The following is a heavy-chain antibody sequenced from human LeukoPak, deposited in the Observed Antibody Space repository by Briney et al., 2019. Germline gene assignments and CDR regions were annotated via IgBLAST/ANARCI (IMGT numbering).Heavy chain of an antibody. CDR3: AKVLHQSWGAFHS. D-gene: IGHD7-27*01. V-gene: IGHV3-30*02. CDR2: IPYDASKK. Sequence: GGSLRLSCAASGYSFSTPGMHWVRQAPGKGLQWVAFIPYDASKKDDTSKNPYADSAKGRFTVYRDDSKNSLYIQMNSLRAKDTDVYFCAKVLHQSWGAFHSWGRGTLVGVVS. CDR1: GYSFSTPG. J-gene: IGHJ5*01.